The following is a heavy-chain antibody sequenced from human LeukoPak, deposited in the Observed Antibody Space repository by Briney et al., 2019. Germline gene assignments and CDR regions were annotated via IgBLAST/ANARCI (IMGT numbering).Heavy chain of an antibody. V-gene: IGHV3-53*01. CDR1: GFTVSSNY. J-gene: IGHJ4*02. CDR3: AREDYGGSFDY. D-gene: IGHD4/OR15-4a*01. CDR2: IYSGGST. Sequence: GGSLRLSCAASGFTVSSNYMSWVRQAPGKGLEWVSAIYSGGSTYYADSVKGRFTISRDNSKNTLYLQMNSLRAEDTAVYYCAREDYGGSFDYWGQGTLVNVSS.